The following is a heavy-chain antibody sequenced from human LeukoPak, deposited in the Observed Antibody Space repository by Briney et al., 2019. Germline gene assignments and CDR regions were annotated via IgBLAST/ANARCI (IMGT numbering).Heavy chain of an antibody. D-gene: IGHD1-26*01. V-gene: IGHV3-30-3*01. CDR2: ISYDGSNK. CDR1: GFTFSSYA. Sequence: GRSLRLSCAASGFTFSSYAMHWVRQAPGKGLEWVAVISYDGSNKYYADSVKGRFTISRDNSKNTLYLQMNSLRAEDTAVYYCATLARGLLGMDVWGQGTTVTVSS. CDR3: ATLARGLLGMDV. J-gene: IGHJ6*02.